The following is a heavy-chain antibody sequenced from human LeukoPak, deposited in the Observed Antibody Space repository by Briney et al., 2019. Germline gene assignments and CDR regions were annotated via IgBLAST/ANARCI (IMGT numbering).Heavy chain of an antibody. J-gene: IGHJ4*02. D-gene: IGHD6-13*01. CDR1: GGSFSGYY. CDR3: ARTGYSGPYYFDY. V-gene: IGHV4-34*01. CDR2: INHSGST. Sequence: SETLSLTCAVYGGSFSGYYWSWIRQPPGKGLEWIGEINHSGSTNYNPSLKSRVTISVDTSKNQFSLKLSSVTAADTAVYYCARTGYSGPYYFDYWGQGTLVTVSS.